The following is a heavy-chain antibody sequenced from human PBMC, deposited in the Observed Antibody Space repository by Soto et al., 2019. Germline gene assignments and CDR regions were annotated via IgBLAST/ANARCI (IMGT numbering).Heavy chain of an antibody. CDR3: AHRLKGFVFDY. D-gene: IGHD2-15*01. Sequence: WLGILYWDDDKRYSPSLKSRLTITKDTSKNQVVLTMTNVDPVDTATYYCAHRLKGFVFDYWGLGTLVTVSS. CDR2: LYWDDDK. V-gene: IGHV2-5*02. J-gene: IGHJ4*02.